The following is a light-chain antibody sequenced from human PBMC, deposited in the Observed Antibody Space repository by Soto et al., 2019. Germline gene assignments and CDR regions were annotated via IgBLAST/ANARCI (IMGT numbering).Light chain of an antibody. Sequence: QSVLTQPPSVSGAPGQRVTISCTGSSSNIGAGYGVHWYQQLPGTAPKLLIYGNSNRPSGVPDRFSGSKSGTSASLAITGLQAEDEADYYCQSYDSSLSVFGTGTKVTVL. CDR3: QSYDSSLSV. V-gene: IGLV1-40*01. CDR1: SSNIGAGYG. J-gene: IGLJ1*01. CDR2: GNS.